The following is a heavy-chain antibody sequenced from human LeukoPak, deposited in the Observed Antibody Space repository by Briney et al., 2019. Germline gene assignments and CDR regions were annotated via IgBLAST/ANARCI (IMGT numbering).Heavy chain of an antibody. CDR2: ISCGSICT. D-gene: IGHD3-3*02. V-gene: IGHV3-21*05. J-gene: IGHJ6*02. Sequence: GGSLRLSCAASGFTFCSYIMNWVRQAPGKGLEWVSYISCGSICTHYANSLTSRFTISSDNVRKSLFLQMNGLTALDTRTFFCARSLISAVIGIDVWGGGPGVSVS. CDR3: ARSLISAVIGIDV. CDR1: GFTFCSYI.